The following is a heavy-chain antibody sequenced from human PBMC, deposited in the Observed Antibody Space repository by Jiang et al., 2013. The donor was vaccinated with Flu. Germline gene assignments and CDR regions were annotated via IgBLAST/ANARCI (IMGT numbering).Heavy chain of an antibody. CDR1: IHLSNYP. CDR2: MSNDGGDK. Sequence: GGGVVQPGRSLRLSCASLWIHLSNYPMHWVRQAPGKGLEWVALMSNDGGDKKYADSVKGRFTISSDNSKNTLYLQINSLRTEDTAVYYCARIRRDYQFYFDYWGQGTLVTVSS. J-gene: IGHJ4*02. V-gene: IGHV3-30*04. D-gene: IGHD3-10*01. CDR3: ARIRRDYQFYFDY.